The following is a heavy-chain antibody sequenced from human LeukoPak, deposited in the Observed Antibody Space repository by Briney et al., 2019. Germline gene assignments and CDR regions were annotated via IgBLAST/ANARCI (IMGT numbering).Heavy chain of an antibody. CDR3: ARVYQLDFDY. CDR2: IYYSGST. J-gene: IGHJ4*02. CDR1: GGSFSGYY. V-gene: IGHV4-34*01. D-gene: IGHD2-2*01. Sequence: SETLSLTCAVYGGSFSGYYWSWIRQPPGKGLEWIGSIYYSGSTYYNPSLKSRVTISVDTSKNQFSLKLSSVTAADTAVYYCARVYQLDFDYWGQGTLVTVSS.